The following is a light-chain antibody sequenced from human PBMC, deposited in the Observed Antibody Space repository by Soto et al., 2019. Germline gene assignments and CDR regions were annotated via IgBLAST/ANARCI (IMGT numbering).Light chain of an antibody. Sequence: EIVMTQSPATLSVSPGERATLSCRASQNIGKKLAWYQQKSGQAPRLLIYGASTRATGVPARFSGSGSGTEFALTISGLQSEDFAVYHCQQYDNWPPWTFGQGTKVDIK. CDR3: QQYDNWPPWT. CDR1: QNIGKK. CDR2: GAS. J-gene: IGKJ1*01. V-gene: IGKV3-15*01.